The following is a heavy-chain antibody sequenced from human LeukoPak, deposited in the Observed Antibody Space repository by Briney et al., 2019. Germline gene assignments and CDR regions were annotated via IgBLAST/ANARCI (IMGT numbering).Heavy chain of an antibody. CDR1: GGSISSYY. D-gene: IGHD2-15*01. CDR3: ARGTRYCSGDSCQNWFDP. Sequence: SETLSLTCTVSGGSISSYYWTWIRQPAGKGLEWIGRISTSGNTYYTPSLTSRLTMSDDTTKNQFSLKLSSVTAADTAVYYCARGTRYCSGDSCQNWFDPWGQGTLVTVSA. J-gene: IGHJ5*02. CDR2: ISTSGNT. V-gene: IGHV4-4*07.